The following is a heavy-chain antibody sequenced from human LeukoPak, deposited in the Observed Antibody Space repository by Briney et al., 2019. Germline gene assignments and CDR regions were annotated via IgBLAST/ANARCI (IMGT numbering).Heavy chain of an antibody. V-gene: IGHV3-23*01. CDR3: ARDFGIAAAGSSFDY. CDR1: GFTFSSYA. Sequence: GGSLRLSCAASGFTFSSYAMSWVRQAPGKGLECISGFSGSGGSTYYADSVKGRFTISRDNSKNTLYLQMNSLRAEDTAVYYCARDFGIAAAGSSFDYWGQGTLVTVSS. J-gene: IGHJ4*02. D-gene: IGHD6-13*01. CDR2: FSGSGGST.